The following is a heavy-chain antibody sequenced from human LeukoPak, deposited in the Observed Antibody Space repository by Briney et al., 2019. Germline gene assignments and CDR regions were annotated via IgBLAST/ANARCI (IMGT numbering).Heavy chain of an antibody. CDR2: INPNSGGT. D-gene: IGHD2-15*01. J-gene: IGHJ4*02. CDR1: GYTFTGYY. V-gene: IGHV1-2*02. CDR3: ARVKSRLVAAMSDY. Sequence: GASVKVSCKASGYTFTGYYMHWVRQAPGQGLEWMGWINPNSGGTNYAQKFQGRVTMTRDTSISTAYMELSRLRSDDTAVYYCARVKSRLVAAMSDYWGQGTLVTVSS.